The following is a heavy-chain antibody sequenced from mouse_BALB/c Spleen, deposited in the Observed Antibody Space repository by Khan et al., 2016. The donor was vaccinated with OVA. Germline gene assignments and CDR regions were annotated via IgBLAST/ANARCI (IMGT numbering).Heavy chain of an antibody. CDR2: INPYNDGT. Sequence: VQLQQSGPELVKPGASVKMSCKASGYTFTGYVMRWVKQKPGQGLEWIGYINPYNDGTKYNEKFKGKATLTSDKSSSTAYMELSSLTSEDSAVYCCARSTSYGNPYAMDYWGPGTSVTVSS. CDR1: GYTFTGYV. V-gene: IGHV1S136*01. D-gene: IGHD2-10*01. CDR3: ARSTSYGNPYAMDY. J-gene: IGHJ4*01.